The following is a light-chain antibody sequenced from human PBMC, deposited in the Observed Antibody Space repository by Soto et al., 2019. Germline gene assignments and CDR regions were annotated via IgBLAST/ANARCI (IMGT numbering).Light chain of an antibody. V-gene: IGKV3-15*01. J-gene: IGKJ1*01. CDR2: AAS. CDR3: QQYSGWPWT. CDR1: QSVNIN. Sequence: EIVMTQSPVTLSASPGERATLSCRVSQSVNINLAWYQQRPGQAPRVLISAASSRATGIPARFAGSGSGTEFTLTISSLQSEDFATYYCQQYSGWPWTFGQGTKVENK.